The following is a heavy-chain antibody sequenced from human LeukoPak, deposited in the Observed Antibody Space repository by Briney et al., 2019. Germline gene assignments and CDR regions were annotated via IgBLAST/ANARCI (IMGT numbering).Heavy chain of an antibody. CDR3: ARVYETVATIHDYYMDV. J-gene: IGHJ6*03. Sequence: PGGSLRLSCAPSGFTFSNYAMNWVRQAPGKGLEWVSIISGSGTSTIYADSVKGRFTISRDNSKNTLYLQMNSLRAEDTAVYYCARVYETVATIHDYYMDVWGKGTTVTVSS. CDR2: ISGSGTST. V-gene: IGHV3-23*01. CDR1: GFTFSNYA. D-gene: IGHD5-12*01.